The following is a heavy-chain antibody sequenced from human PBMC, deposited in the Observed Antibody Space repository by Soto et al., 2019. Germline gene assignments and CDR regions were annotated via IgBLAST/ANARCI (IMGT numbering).Heavy chain of an antibody. CDR3: ARAPIPYSSGYFDY. J-gene: IGHJ4*02. CDR2: IYSGGST. CDR1: GFTVSSNY. D-gene: IGHD6-19*01. V-gene: IGHV3-53*01. Sequence: GGSLRLSCAASGFTVSSNYMSCVRQAPGKGLEWVSVIYSGGSTYYADSVKGRFTISRDNSKNTLYLQMNSLRAEDTAVYYCARAPIPYSSGYFDYWGQGTLVTVSS.